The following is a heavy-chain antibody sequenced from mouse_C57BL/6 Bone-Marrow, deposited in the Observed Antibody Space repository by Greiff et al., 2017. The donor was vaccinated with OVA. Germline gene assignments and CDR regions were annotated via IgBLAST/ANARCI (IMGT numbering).Heavy chain of an antibody. Sequence: QVQLQQSGAELARPGASVKLSCKASGYTYTSYGISWVKQRTGQGLEWIGEIYPRSGNTYYNEKFKGKATLTADKSSRTAYMELRSLTSEDSAVYFGASKSVYYYGSSYVDYWGQGTTLTVSS. CDR1: GYTYTSYG. D-gene: IGHD1-1*01. V-gene: IGHV1-81*01. CDR2: IYPRSGNT. J-gene: IGHJ2*01. CDR3: ASKSVYYYGSSYVDY.